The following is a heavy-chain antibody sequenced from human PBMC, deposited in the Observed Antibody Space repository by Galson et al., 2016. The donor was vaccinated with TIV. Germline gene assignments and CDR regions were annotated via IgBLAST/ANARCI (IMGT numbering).Heavy chain of an antibody. CDR3: ARDRYYDASGYYYYCYGMDV. V-gene: IGHV3-66*02. Sequence: SLRLSCAASGFIVTDNYISWVRQAPGKGLEWVSVTNSDGSTAYADPVKGRFTTSSDSSKNTLSLQMDSLRAEDTAVYRCARDRYYDASGYYYYCYGMDVWGQGTTVTVSS. CDR2: TNSDGST. CDR1: GFIVTDNY. D-gene: IGHD3-22*01. J-gene: IGHJ6*02.